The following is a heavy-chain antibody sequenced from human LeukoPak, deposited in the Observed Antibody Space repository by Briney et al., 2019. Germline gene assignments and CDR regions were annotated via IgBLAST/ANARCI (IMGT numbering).Heavy chain of an antibody. D-gene: IGHD4-17*01. J-gene: IGHJ6*02. CDR3: ARDSDHTVTLGGDYYYGMDV. Sequence: GASVKVSCKASGYTFTGYYIHWLRQAPGQGLEWMGWINPNSGGTKYAQKFQDRVTMTRDTSISTAYMELSSLRSEDTAVYYCARDSDHTVTLGGDYYYGMDVWGQGTTVTVSS. CDR1: GYTFTGYY. CDR2: INPNSGGT. V-gene: IGHV1-2*02.